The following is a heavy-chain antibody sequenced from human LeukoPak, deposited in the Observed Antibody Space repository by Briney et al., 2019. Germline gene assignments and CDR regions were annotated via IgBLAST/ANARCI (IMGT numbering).Heavy chain of an antibody. CDR3: ARRYYYDSSGYHSLGY. Sequence: GASVKVSCKASGYTFTGYYMHWVRQAPGQGLEWMGWINPSSGGTNYAQKFQGRVTMTRDTSISTAYMELSRLRSDDTAVYYCARRYYYDSSGYHSLGYWGQGTLVTVSS. CDR1: GYTFTGYY. CDR2: INPSSGGT. J-gene: IGHJ4*02. V-gene: IGHV1-2*02. D-gene: IGHD3-22*01.